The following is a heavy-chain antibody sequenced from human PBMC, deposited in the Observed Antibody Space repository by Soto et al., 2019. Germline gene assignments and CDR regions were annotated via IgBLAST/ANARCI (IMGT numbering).Heavy chain of an antibody. J-gene: IGHJ6*02. CDR2: IQHTGST. V-gene: IGHV4-39*01. CDR1: GDSLFSITYY. D-gene: IGHD1-1*01. CDR3: VRRGRLNHRWSGMDV. Sequence: QLHLQESGPGLVNPSETLSLTCTVTGDSLFSITYYWGWVRQTPGKALEWIGSIQHTGSTAYNPSFKSRVTISVDTSKNQFSLTLNSVTASDTAVYYCVRRGRLNHRWSGMDVWGQGTTVTVSS.